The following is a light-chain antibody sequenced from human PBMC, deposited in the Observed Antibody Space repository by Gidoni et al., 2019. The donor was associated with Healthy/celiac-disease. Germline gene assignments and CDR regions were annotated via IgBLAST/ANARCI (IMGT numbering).Light chain of an antibody. J-gene: IGKJ1*01. V-gene: IGKV1-13*02. CDR3: QQFNSYLRT. Sequence: AIQLTQSPSSLSASVGDRVTITCAASQGISSSLAWYQQKPGKAPKLLIYDASSLESGVPSRFSGSGSGTDFTLTISSLQPEDFATYYCQQFNSYLRTFGQGTKVEIK. CDR1: QGISSS. CDR2: DAS.